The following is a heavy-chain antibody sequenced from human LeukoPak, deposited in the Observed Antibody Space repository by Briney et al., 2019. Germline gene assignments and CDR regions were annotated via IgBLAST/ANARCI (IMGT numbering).Heavy chain of an antibody. D-gene: IGHD5-18*01. Sequence: SETLSLTCAVYGGSFSGYYWSWIRQPPGKGLEWIGEINHSGSTDYNPSLKSRVTISVDTSKNQFSLKLSSVTAADTAVYYCATGQLWLRLFDYWGQGTLVTVSS. J-gene: IGHJ4*02. V-gene: IGHV4-34*01. CDR2: INHSGST. CDR1: GGSFSGYY. CDR3: ATGQLWLRLFDY.